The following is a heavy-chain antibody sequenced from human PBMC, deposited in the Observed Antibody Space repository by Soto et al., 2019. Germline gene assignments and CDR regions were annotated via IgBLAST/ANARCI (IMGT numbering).Heavy chain of an antibody. Sequence: GASVKVSWKAAGYAFTSYAMHWVRQAPGQRLEWMGWINAGNGNTKYSQEFQGRVTITRDTSASTAYMELSSLRSEDTAVYYCARDKGSSYYYYMDVWGKGTTVTVSS. CDR2: INAGNGNT. CDR3: ARDKGSSYYYYMDV. D-gene: IGHD6-19*01. CDR1: GYAFTSYA. J-gene: IGHJ6*03. V-gene: IGHV1-3*01.